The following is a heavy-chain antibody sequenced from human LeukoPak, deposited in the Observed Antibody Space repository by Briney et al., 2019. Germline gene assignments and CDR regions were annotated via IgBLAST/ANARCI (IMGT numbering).Heavy chain of an antibody. V-gene: IGHV3-23*01. CDR1: GFTSSSYA. D-gene: IGHD5-24*01. J-gene: IGHJ4*02. Sequence: PGGSLRLSCAASGFTSSSYAMSWVRQAPGKGLEWVSAISGSGGSTYYADSVKGRFTISRDNSKNTLYLQMNSLRAEDTAVYYCAKDGGRWLQSSSYFDYWGQGTLVTVSS. CDR2: ISGSGGST. CDR3: AKDGGRWLQSSSYFDY.